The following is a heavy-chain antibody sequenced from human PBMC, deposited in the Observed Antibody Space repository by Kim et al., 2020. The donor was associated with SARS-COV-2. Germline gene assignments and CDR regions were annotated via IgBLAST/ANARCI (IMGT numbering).Heavy chain of an antibody. J-gene: IGHJ3*02. Sequence: GESLKISCKGSGYSFTSYWIGWVRQMPGKGLEWMGIIYPGDSDTRYSPSFQGQVTISADKFISTAYLQWSSLKASDTAMYYCARPLVGATPAFDIWGQGTMVTVSS. D-gene: IGHD1-26*01. CDR1: GYSFTSYW. CDR2: IYPGDSDT. V-gene: IGHV5-51*01. CDR3: ARPLVGATPAFDI.